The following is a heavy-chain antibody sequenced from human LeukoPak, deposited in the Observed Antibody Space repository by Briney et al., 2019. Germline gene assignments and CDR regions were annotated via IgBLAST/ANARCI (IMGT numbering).Heavy chain of an antibody. J-gene: IGHJ4*02. CDR3: ARPQRYSMYALDY. CDR2: IYHIGYISQSGNI. D-gene: IGHD5/OR15-5a*01. Sequence: SETLSLTCTVSGGSISSYYWSWIRQPPGKGLEWIGYIYHIGYISQSGNIYQNPSLKSRVTISVDTSKNQFSLKLSSVTAADTAVYYCARPQRYSMYALDYWGQGTLVTVSS. V-gene: IGHV4-59*04. CDR1: GGSISSYY.